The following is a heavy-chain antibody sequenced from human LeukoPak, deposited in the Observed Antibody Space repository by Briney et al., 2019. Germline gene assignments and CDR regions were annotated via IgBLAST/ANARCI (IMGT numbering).Heavy chain of an antibody. CDR2: ISDDSSFT. CDR3: AKGRCSGPGCDSFDY. J-gene: IGHJ4*02. D-gene: IGHD5-12*01. Sequence: GGSLRLSCAASGFTFNTYSMNWVRQAPGKGLEWVSIISDDSSFTYYLDSVKGRSTIFRDNSKNTLYLHMNSLKAEDTAVYYCAKGRCSGPGCDSFDYWGQGTLVTVSS. V-gene: IGHV3-21*04. CDR1: GFTFNTYS.